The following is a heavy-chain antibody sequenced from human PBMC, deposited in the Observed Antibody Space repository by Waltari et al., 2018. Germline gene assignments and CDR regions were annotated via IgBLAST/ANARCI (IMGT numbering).Heavy chain of an antibody. V-gene: IGHV3-9*01. CDR3: AKSRSSGYYFDY. D-gene: IGHD6-6*01. J-gene: IGHJ4*02. CDR1: GFTFDDYA. Sequence: EVQLVVSGGGLVQPGRSLILSCAASGFTFDDYAMHWVRQGPGKGLEWVSGISRNSGSRGEADSVKGRFTISSDNAKNALYLEMNRQRAEDTALDYCAKSRSSGYYFDYWGQGTLVTVSS. CDR2: ISRNSGSR.